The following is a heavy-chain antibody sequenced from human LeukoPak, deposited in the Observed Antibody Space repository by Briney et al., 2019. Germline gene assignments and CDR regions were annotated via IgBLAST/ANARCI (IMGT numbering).Heavy chain of an antibody. Sequence: GESLKISCKSSGYTFTSYWIGLVRQMRGKVLEWMGIIYPGPGAGPGGSNPIYNPSFQGQVSISADNSITTAYLQWRSLKASDTAIYYCARHSTRPNWYSPIDYWGQGTLVTVSS. D-gene: IGHD2-21*01. CDR3: ARHSTRPNWYSPIDY. V-gene: IGHV5-51*01. J-gene: IGHJ4*02. CDR2: IYPGPGAGPGGSNP. CDR1: GYTFTSYW.